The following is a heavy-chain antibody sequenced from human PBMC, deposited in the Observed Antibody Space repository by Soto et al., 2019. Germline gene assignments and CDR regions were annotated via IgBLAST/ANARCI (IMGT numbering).Heavy chain of an antibody. V-gene: IGHV3-74*01. CDR3: ARPLTRYCGSTSCHHDNWFDP. J-gene: IGHJ5*02. CDR2: INSDGSST. Sequence: GGSLRLSCAASGFTFSSYWMHWVRQAPGKGLVWVSRINSDGSSTSYADSVKGRFTISRDNAKNTLYLQMNSLRAEDTAVYYCARPLTRYCGSTSCHHDNWFDPWGQGALFTVSS. CDR1: GFTFSSYW. D-gene: IGHD2-2*01.